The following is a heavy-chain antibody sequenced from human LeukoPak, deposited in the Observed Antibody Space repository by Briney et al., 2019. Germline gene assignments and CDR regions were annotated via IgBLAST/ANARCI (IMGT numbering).Heavy chain of an antibody. D-gene: IGHD3-10*01. CDR3: ARAGAGSGSYFLAY. CDR1: GFTFSSYS. J-gene: IGHJ4*02. V-gene: IGHV3-21*01. Sequence: KPGGSLRLSCAASGFTFSSYSMNWVRQAPGKGLEWVSSISSSSSYINYADSVKGRLTISRDNAKNSLYLQMNSLRAEDTAVYYCARAGAGSGSYFLAYWGQGTLVTVSS. CDR2: ISSSSSYI.